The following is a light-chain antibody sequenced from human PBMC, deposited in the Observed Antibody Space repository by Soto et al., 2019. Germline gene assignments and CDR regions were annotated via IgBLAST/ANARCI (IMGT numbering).Light chain of an antibody. Sequence: QSVLTQPPSVSGAPGQRVTISCTGSSSNIGTGYDVHWYQQLPGTAPKLLIYGNSNRPSGVPDRFSGSKSGTSASLAITGLQAEDEADYYCQSFDSSRFYVFGTGTKCTLL. CDR1: SSNIGTGYD. CDR3: QSFDSSRFYV. J-gene: IGLJ1*01. V-gene: IGLV1-40*01. CDR2: GNS.